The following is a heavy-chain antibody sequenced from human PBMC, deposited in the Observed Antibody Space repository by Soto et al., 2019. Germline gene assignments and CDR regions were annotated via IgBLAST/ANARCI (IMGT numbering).Heavy chain of an antibody. D-gene: IGHD6-19*01. CDR1: GGSFSGYY. J-gene: IGHJ3*02. CDR3: ARASGCNDAIDI. Sequence: QVQLQQWGAGLLKPSETLSLTCGVYGGSFSGYYWTWIRQPPGKGLEWIGEINHSGSTNYNPSLKSRVTISLDTSKNQFSLELTSVTAADTAVFYCARASGCNDAIDIWGQGTLVTVSS. CDR2: INHSGST. V-gene: IGHV4-34*01.